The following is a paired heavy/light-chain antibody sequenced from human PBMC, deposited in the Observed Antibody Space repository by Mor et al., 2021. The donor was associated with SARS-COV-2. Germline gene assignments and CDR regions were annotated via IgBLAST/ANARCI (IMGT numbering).Heavy chain of an antibody. J-gene: IGHJ4*02. CDR1: GFIFTSFS. Sequence: EVQLVQSGGGLVKPGGSLRLSCAASGFIFTSFSMSWVRQAPGKGLEWLSGISGSGFSTYYADSVKGRFTVSRDNAKNTLYLQMNNLTVEDTAVYYCVGELRVGYSNGFDYWGQGTLVTVSS. CDR3: VGELRVGYSNGFDY. V-gene: IGHV3-23*04. CDR2: ISGSGFST. D-gene: IGHD4-4*01.
Light chain of an antibody. CDR1: NIETKS. J-gene: IGLJ2*01. CDR2: NDD. V-gene: IGLV3-21*01. CDR3: QVWDPETSHVV. Sequence: SYGLTQTPSLSVAPGQTATLTCGGDNIETKSVHWYRQRAGQAPALVIYNDDARPSGIPDRFSGANSGNTATLTITSVEAADEAAYYCQVWDPETSHVVFGGGTEVTVL.